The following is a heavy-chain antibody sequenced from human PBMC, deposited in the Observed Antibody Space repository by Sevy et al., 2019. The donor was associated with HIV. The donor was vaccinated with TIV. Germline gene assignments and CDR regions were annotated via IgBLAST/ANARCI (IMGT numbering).Heavy chain of an antibody. CDR2: ISSSSSTI. D-gene: IGHD3-16*02. CDR1: GFTFSSYS. Sequence: GGSLRLSCAASGFTFSSYSMNWVRQAPGKGLEWVSYISSSSSTIYYAHSVKGRFTISRDNAKNSLYLQMNSLRDEDTAVYYCAGDHFYDYVWGSYRPDAFDIWGQGTMVTVSS. CDR3: AGDHFYDYVWGSYRPDAFDI. V-gene: IGHV3-48*02. J-gene: IGHJ3*02.